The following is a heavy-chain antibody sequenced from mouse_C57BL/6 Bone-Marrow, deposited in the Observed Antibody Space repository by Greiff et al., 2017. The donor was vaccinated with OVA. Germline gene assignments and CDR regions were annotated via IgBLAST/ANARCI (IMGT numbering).Heavy chain of an antibody. CDR3: ARYEGTFYYFDY. J-gene: IGHJ2*01. Sequence: DVHLVESGGGLVQPGGSLSLSCAASGFTFTDYYMSWVRQPPGKALEWLGFIRNKANGYTTEYSASVKGRFTISRDNSQSILYLQMNALRAEDSATYYCARYEGTFYYFDYWGQGTTLTVSS. D-gene: IGHD3-3*01. CDR1: GFTFTDYY. CDR2: IRNKANGYTT. V-gene: IGHV7-3*01.